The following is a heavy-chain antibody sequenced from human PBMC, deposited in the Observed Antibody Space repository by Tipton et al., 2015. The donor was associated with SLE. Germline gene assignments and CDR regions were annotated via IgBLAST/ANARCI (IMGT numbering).Heavy chain of an antibody. CDR3: ARADTFYSSFHI. D-gene: IGHD2/OR15-2a*01. Sequence: QLVQSGAEVKKAGETLKISCKGSGYDFPGYYIAWVRQTPGKGLEWVGMVYPRDSEVRYSPSFQGHVTVSADNSISTAFLQRDSLKVSDTGVYYCARADTFYSSFHIWGQGTMVTVSS. J-gene: IGHJ3*02. V-gene: IGHV5-51*03. CDR2: VYPRDSEV. CDR1: GYDFPGYY.